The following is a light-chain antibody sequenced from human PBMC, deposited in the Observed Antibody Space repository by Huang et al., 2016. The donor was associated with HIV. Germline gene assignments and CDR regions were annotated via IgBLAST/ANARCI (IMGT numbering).Light chain of an antibody. CDR3: QQYYSSPQT. J-gene: IGKJ1*01. CDR2: WAS. V-gene: IGKV4-1*01. Sequence: IIMTQSPDSLAVSLGERAPLNCRSSQSVYSSSTSKDYMAWFQQKPGQPPRLLLFWASTREAGVPDRFSGSGSGTHFTLTIANLEAEDAAIYYCQQYYSSPQTFGQGTRVEVK. CDR1: QSVYSSSTSKDY.